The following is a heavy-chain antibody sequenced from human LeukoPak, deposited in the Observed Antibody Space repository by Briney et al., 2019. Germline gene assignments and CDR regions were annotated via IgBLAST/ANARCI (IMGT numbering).Heavy chain of an antibody. J-gene: IGHJ3*02. V-gene: IGHV4-39*02. D-gene: IGHD4-17*01. CDR3: ARDGTAVTHNPYEVGAFDI. CDR1: RGSINYNLHY. Sequence: SETLSPTCTVSRGSINYNLHYWGWIRQSPGRGLEWIANIHYSGTTYYNPSLKSRVIISVDTSKNQFSLRLTSVTAADTALYYCARDGTAVTHNPYEVGAFDIWGQGTVVTVSS. CDR2: IHYSGTT.